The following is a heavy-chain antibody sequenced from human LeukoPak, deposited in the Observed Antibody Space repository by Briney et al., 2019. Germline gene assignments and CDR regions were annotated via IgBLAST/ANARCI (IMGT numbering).Heavy chain of an antibody. CDR2: IYPGDSDT. Sequence: GESLKISRKGSGYSFTSYWIGWVRQMPGKGLEWMGIIYPGDSDTRYSPSFQGQVTISADKSISTAYLQWSSLKASDTAMYYCARYAPHSGYDDGLDYWGQGTLVTVSS. J-gene: IGHJ4*02. CDR3: ARYAPHSGYDDGLDY. V-gene: IGHV5-51*01. CDR1: GYSFTSYW. D-gene: IGHD5-12*01.